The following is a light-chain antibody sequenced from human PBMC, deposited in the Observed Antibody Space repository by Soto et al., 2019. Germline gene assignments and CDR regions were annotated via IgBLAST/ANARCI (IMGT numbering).Light chain of an antibody. CDR1: QSVSSY. CDR3: QQRSDWPLT. CDR2: HAP. Sequence: VFTHSPANQSTPQGERASLVCRGSQSVSSYFAWYQQKPGQAPRLLIYHAPNRATGIPARFSGSGSGTDFTLPISSLEPEDFAVYYCQQRSDWPLTFGQGTKVDIK. J-gene: IGKJ1*01. V-gene: IGKV3-11*01.